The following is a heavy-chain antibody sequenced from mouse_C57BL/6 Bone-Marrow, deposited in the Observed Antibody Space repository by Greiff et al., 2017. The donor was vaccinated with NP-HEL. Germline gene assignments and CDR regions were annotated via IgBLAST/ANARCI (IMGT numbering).Heavy chain of an antibody. CDR1: GYTFTSYW. J-gene: IGHJ4*01. Sequence: VQLQQPGAELVRPGTSVKLSCKASGYTFTSYWMHWVKQRPGQGLEWIGVIDPSDSYTNYNQKFKGKATLTVDTSSSTAYMQLSSLTSEDSAVYYCARSPYYYGSSYPDRFYAMDYWGQGTSVTVSS. V-gene: IGHV1-59*01. CDR2: IDPSDSYT. CDR3: ARSPYYYGSSYPDRFYAMDY. D-gene: IGHD1-1*01.